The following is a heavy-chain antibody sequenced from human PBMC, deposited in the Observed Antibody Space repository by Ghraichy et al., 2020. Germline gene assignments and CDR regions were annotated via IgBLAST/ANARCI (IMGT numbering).Heavy chain of an antibody. CDR1: GFTFSSSY. Sequence: GGSLRLSCTASGFTFSSSYMSWVRQAPGKGLEWVSVIYSAGSTYYAESVKDRFIISRDNPTNTLYLQMNGRRGEDTAVYYCARGFCGGANCYGPLGYWGQGTLVTVAS. J-gene: IGHJ4*02. D-gene: IGHD2-15*01. V-gene: IGHV3-66*01. CDR3: ARGFCGGANCYGPLGY. CDR2: IYSAGST.